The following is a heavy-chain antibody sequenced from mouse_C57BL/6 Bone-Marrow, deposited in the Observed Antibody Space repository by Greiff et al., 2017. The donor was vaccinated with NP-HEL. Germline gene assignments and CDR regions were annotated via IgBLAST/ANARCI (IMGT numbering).Heavy chain of an antibody. Sequence: VQLQESGAELVRPGASVTLSCKASGYTFTDYEMHWVKQTPVHGLEWIGAIDPETGGTAYNQKFKGKAILTADKSSSTAYMELRSLTSEDSAVYYCTIPTMVTFYAMDYWGQGTSVTVSS. J-gene: IGHJ4*01. CDR3: TIPTMVTFYAMDY. V-gene: IGHV1-15*01. CDR2: IDPETGGT. CDR1: GYTFTDYE. D-gene: IGHD2-9*01.